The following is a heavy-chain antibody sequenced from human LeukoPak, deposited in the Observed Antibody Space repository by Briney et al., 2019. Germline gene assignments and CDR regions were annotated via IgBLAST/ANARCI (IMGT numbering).Heavy chain of an antibody. Sequence: PSETLSLTCTVSGGSIASYYRSWIRQSPGKGLEWIGFMYYSGTTNYNPSLKSRVTISLGMSKNQFSLKLSSVTAADTAVYYCARLPMAVTPHVDYWGQGTLVTVSS. D-gene: IGHD2-21*02. J-gene: IGHJ4*02. CDR1: GGSIASYY. V-gene: IGHV4-59*01. CDR3: ARLPMAVTPHVDY. CDR2: MYYSGTT.